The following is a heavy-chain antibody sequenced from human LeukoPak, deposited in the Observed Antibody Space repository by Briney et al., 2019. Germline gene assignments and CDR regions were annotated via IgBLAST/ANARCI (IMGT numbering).Heavy chain of an antibody. CDR1: GFTFSSYA. D-gene: IGHD2-2*02. CDR3: AKDQEVPAAIGKDDAFDI. J-gene: IGHJ3*02. Sequence: GGSLRLSCAASGFTFSSYAMSWVRQAPGKGLEWVSAISGSGGSTYYADSVKGRFTISRDNSKNTLYLQMNSLRAEDTAVYYCAKDQEVPAAIGKDDAFDIWGQGTMVTVSS. CDR2: ISGSGGST. V-gene: IGHV3-23*01.